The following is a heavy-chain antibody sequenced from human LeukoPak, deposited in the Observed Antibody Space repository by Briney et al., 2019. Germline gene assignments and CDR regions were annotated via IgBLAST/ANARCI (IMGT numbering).Heavy chain of an antibody. CDR3: ASRDPVGSYGNFDY. V-gene: IGHV1-69*04. J-gene: IGHJ4*02. D-gene: IGHD3-16*01. Sequence: GSSVKVSCKASGGTFSSYAISWVRQAPGQGLEWMGRIIPIFGIANYAQKFQGRVTITADKSTSTAYMELSSLRSEDTAVYYYASRDPVGSYGNFDYWGQGTLVTVSS. CDR1: GGTFSSYA. CDR2: IIPIFGIA.